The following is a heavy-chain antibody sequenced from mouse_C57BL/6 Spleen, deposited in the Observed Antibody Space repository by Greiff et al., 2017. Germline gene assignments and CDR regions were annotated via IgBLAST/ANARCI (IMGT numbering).Heavy chain of an antibody. CDR3: IQYYDFDV. Sequence: VQLQQSGAELVRPGASVKLSCTASGFNIKDDYMHWVKQRPEQGLEWIGWIDPENGDTEYASKFQGKATITADTSSNTAYLQLSSLTSEDTAVYYCIQYYDFDVWGTGTTVTVSS. V-gene: IGHV14-4*01. D-gene: IGHD1-1*01. CDR2: IDPENGDT. CDR1: GFNIKDDY. J-gene: IGHJ1*03.